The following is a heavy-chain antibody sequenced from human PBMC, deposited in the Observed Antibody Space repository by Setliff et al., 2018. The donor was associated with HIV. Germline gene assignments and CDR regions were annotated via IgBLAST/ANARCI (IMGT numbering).Heavy chain of an antibody. D-gene: IGHD5-12*01. CDR2: IIHILGTA. Sequence: ASVKVSCKASGYTFTGYYIHWVRQAPGEGLEWVGGIIHILGTADYAEKFQGRVTITADEPRSTVYLEVSNLRSEDTAVYYCAKGPLYSGYDLDYYCYYMDVWGKGTTVTVSS. J-gene: IGHJ6*03. CDR3: AKGPLYSGYDLDYYCYYMDV. CDR1: GYTFTGYY. V-gene: IGHV1-69*13.